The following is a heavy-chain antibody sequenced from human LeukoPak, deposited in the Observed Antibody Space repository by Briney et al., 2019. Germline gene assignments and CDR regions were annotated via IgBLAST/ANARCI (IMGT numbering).Heavy chain of an antibody. D-gene: IGHD2-2*01. CDR1: GVTFSSYS. CDR2: ISSSSSYI. Sequence: GGSLRLSCAASGVTFSSYSMNWVRQAPGQGLEWVSSISSSSSYIYYADSVKGRFTISRDNAKNSLYLQMNSLRAEDTAVYYCARERIGYCSRTSCYLERYYYYMDVWGKGTTVTVSS. CDR3: ARERIGYCSRTSCYLERYYYYMDV. J-gene: IGHJ6*03. V-gene: IGHV3-21*01.